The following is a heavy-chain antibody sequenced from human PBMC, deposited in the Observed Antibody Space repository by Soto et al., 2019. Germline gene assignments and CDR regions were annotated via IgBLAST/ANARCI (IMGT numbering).Heavy chain of an antibody. D-gene: IGHD5-12*01. V-gene: IGHV1-18*01. Sequence: ASVKVSCKASGYTFTNYGISWVRQAPGQGLEWMGWISAYNGNINYAQKLQGRVTMTTDTSTSTAYMELRSLRSDDTAVYYCARLDIVATRGPNGMDVWGQGTTVTVSS. CDR3: ARLDIVATRGPNGMDV. CDR2: ISAYNGNI. J-gene: IGHJ6*02. CDR1: GYTFTNYG.